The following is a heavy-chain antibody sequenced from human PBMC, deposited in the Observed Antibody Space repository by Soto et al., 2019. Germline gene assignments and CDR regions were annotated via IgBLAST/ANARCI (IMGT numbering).Heavy chain of an antibody. J-gene: IGHJ6*02. Sequence: PGGSLRLSCAASGFTFSSYGMHWVRQAPGKGLEWVAVIWYDGSNKYYADSVKGRFTISRDNSKNTLYLQMNSLRAEDTAVYYCARVPSRGGTTGNQDKTNYYYYGMDVWGQGTTVTVSS. CDR3: ARVPSRGGTTGNQDKTNYYYYGMDV. D-gene: IGHD1-1*01. CDR2: IWYDGSNK. CDR1: GFTFSSYG. V-gene: IGHV3-33*01.